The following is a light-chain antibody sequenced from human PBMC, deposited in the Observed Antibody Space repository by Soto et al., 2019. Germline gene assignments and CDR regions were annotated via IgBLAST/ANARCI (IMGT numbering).Light chain of an antibody. CDR2: EVS. Sequence: QSVLTQPASVSGSPGQSITISCTGTSSDVGGYHSVSWYQQHPGKAPKLMIYEVSNRPSGGSNRFSASKSGNTASLTISGLQAEDEADYYCSSYTSSSTRVFGGGTKLTVL. CDR1: SSDVGGYHS. V-gene: IGLV2-14*01. J-gene: IGLJ3*02. CDR3: SSYTSSSTRV.